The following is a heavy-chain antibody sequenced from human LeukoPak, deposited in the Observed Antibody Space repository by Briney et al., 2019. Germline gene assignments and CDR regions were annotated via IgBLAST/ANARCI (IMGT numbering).Heavy chain of an antibody. V-gene: IGHV3-48*03. CDR2: ISSSGSSV. Sequence: GGSLRLSCAASGFTLSSYEMNWVRQAPGEGLEWISYISSSGSSVKYADSVKGRFTISRDNAKNSLYLQMNSLRAEDTAVYYCAELGITMIGGVWGKGTTVTISS. D-gene: IGHD3-10*02. CDR1: GFTLSSYE. CDR3: AELGITMIGGV. J-gene: IGHJ6*04.